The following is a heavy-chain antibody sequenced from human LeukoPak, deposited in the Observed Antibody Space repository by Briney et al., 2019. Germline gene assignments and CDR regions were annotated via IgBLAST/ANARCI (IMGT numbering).Heavy chain of an antibody. CDR1: GYTFTSYG. D-gene: IGHD1-26*01. V-gene: IGHV1-18*01. J-gene: IGHJ4*02. Sequence: ASVKVSCKASGYTFTSYGVTWVRQAPGQGLEWMGWISAYNGNTNYVQKLQGRVTMTTDTSTSTAYMELGSLRSDDTAVYYCARDDILGAAPDYWGQGTRVTVSS. CDR3: ARDDILGAAPDY. CDR2: ISAYNGNT.